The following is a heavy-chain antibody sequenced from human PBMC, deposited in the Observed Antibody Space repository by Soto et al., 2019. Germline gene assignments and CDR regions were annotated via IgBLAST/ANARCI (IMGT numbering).Heavy chain of an antibody. V-gene: IGHV3-7*03. J-gene: IGHJ4*02. D-gene: IGHD6-13*01. CDR2: IKEDGSAK. CDR3: ATSRRHVWDY. CDR1: GFTFSSYW. Sequence: EVQLVESGGGLVQPGGSLRLSCAASGFTFSSYWMSWVRQAPGRGLEWVAHIKEDGSAKNYMDSVKGRFTVSRDNAKNSLYLQMDSQRAEDTAVYYCATSRRHVWDYWGQGALVTVSS.